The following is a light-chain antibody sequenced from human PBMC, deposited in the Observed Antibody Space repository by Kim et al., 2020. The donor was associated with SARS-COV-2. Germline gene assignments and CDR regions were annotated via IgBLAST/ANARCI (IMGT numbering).Light chain of an antibody. CDR1: NIGTKS. J-gene: IGLJ2*01. CDR2: YDS. V-gene: IGLV3-21*01. Sequence: SYELTQPPSLSVAPGTTARITCGGNNIGTKSVHWYQQKPGQAPLLVIFYDSDRPSGIPERFSGSNSGNTATLTISGVEAGDDADYFCQLWDSSSDQWIFGGGTQLTVL. CDR3: QLWDSSSDQWI.